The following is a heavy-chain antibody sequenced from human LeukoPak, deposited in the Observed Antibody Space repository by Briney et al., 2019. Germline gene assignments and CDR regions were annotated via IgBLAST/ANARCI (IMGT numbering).Heavy chain of an antibody. CDR3: ARARNNYDSSGYSALDY. D-gene: IGHD3-22*01. CDR2: IWYDGSNE. V-gene: IGHV3-33*01. J-gene: IGHJ4*02. Sequence: PGGSLRLSCAASSGLMFSSHGMHLVRQAPGKGLAWVAVIWYDGSNEYYADSVKGRFTISRDNSKNTLYLQMNSLRAEDTAVYYCARARNNYDSSGYSALDYWGQGTLVTVSS. CDR1: GLMFSSHG.